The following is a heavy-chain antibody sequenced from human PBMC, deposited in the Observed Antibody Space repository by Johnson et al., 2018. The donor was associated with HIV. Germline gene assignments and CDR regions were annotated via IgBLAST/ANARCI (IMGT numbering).Heavy chain of an antibody. V-gene: IGHV3-23*04. CDR1: GFTFSTYA. CDR2: ISGSGGST. D-gene: IGHD1-26*01. Sequence: VHLVESGGGLVKPGGSLRLSCAASGFTFSTYAMNWVRQAPGKGLEWVSAISGSGGSTYYADSVKGRFTISRDNSKNTLYLQMNSLRAEDTAVYYCAKDRLVGATGDAFDIWGQGTMVTVSS. J-gene: IGHJ3*02. CDR3: AKDRLVGATGDAFDI.